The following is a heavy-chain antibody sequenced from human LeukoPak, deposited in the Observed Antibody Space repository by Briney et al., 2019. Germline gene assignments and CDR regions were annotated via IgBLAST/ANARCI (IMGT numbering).Heavy chain of an antibody. CDR1: GYTFTIYY. CDR2: INPSGGST. J-gene: IGHJ5*02. Sequence: ASVTVSCKASGYTFTIYYMHWVRQAPGQGLEWMGIINPSGGSTNYAQKLQDRVTMTRDTSTSTVYMELSSLRSEDTAVYYCARDPRYGSGQTWFDPWGQGTLVTVSS. V-gene: IGHV1-46*01. CDR3: ARDPRYGSGQTWFDP. D-gene: IGHD3-10*01.